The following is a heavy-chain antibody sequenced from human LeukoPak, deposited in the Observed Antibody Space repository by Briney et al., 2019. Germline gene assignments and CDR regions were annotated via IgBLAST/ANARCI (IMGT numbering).Heavy chain of an antibody. V-gene: IGHV1-46*01. CDR2: INPSGGST. D-gene: IGHD6-13*01. CDR1: GYTFTGYY. CDR3: ARAGAAAGTNNWFDP. J-gene: IGHJ5*02. Sequence: ASVKVSCKASGYTFTGYYMHWVRQAPGQGLEWMGIINPSGGSTSYAQKFQGRVTMTRDTSTSTVYMELSSLRSEDTAVYYCARAGAAAGTNNWFDPWGQGTLVTVSS.